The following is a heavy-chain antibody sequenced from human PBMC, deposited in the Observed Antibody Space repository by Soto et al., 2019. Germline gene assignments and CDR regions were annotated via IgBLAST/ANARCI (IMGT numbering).Heavy chain of an antibody. CDR2: IYYSGST. CDR1: GGSVSSGSYY. D-gene: IGHD1-26*01. J-gene: IGHJ4*02. Sequence: SETLSLTCTVSGGSVSSGSYYWSWIRQPPGKGLEWIGYIYYSGSTNYNPSLKSRVTISVDTSKNQFSLKLSSVTAADTAVYYCARGFSGSLLREYYFAYWGQGTLVTVSS. CDR3: ARGFSGSLLREYYFAY. V-gene: IGHV4-61*01.